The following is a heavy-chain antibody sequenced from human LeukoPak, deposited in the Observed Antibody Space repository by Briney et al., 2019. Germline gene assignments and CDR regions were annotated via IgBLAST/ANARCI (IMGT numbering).Heavy chain of an antibody. CDR1: GGSISSGSYY. CDR3: SSHSRSGHFYFYYMVV. CDR2: IYYNGDT. Sequence: SSETLSLTCTVSGGSISSGSYYWGWIRQSPGKGLEWIGSIYYNGDTSYNPSLNSRVTISVDTSKNQFSLKLNSVTAADTAVYYCSSHSRSGHFYFYYMVVWGKGTTVTVSS. D-gene: IGHD6-6*01. V-gene: IGHV4-39*01. J-gene: IGHJ6*03.